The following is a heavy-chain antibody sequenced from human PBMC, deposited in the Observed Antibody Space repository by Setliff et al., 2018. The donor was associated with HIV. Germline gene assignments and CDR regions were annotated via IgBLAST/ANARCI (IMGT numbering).Heavy chain of an antibody. CDR2: IIPILGIA. Sequence: RASVKVSCKASGGTFSSYAISWVRQAPGQGLEWMGGIIPILGIANYAQKFQGRVTITADKSTSTAYMELSSLRSEDTAVYYCARYKADSSGYYYSHYYYYMDVWGKGTTVTVSS. V-gene: IGHV1-69*10. D-gene: IGHD3-22*01. J-gene: IGHJ6*03. CDR1: GGTFSSYA. CDR3: ARYKADSSGYYYSHYYYYMDV.